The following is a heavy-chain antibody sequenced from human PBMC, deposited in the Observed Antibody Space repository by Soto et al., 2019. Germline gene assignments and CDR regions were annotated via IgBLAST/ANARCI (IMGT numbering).Heavy chain of an antibody. CDR2: IYYSGST. CDR3: AQIVVVTAATHYYYYMDV. V-gene: IGHV4-39*01. CDR1: GGSISSSSYY. Sequence: QLQLQESGPGLVKPSETLSLTCTVSGGSISSSSYYWGWIRQPPGKGLEWIGSIYYSGSTYYNPSRKSRLTISVDTSKNQYPPKLSSVTAADTAVYYCAQIVVVTAATHYYYYMDVWGKGTTITVSS. D-gene: IGHD2-2*01. J-gene: IGHJ6*03.